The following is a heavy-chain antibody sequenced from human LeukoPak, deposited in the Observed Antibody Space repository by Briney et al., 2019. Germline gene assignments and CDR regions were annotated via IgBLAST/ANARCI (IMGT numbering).Heavy chain of an antibody. J-gene: IGHJ4*02. CDR3: SRDLDY. CDR1: GFTFSRYW. Sequence: GRSLTLSCAASGFTFSRYWMYWVRQAQGKALVWVSRINGDGSITNYADSVKGGFTISRDNAKNTLYLQVNSLRDEDTGVYYCSRDLDYWGQGTLVTVSS. CDR2: INGDGSIT. V-gene: IGHV3-74*01.